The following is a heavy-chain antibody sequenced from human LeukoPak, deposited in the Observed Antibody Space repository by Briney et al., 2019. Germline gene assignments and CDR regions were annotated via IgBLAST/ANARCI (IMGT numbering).Heavy chain of an antibody. J-gene: IGHJ2*01. D-gene: IGHD6-19*01. V-gene: IGHV3-48*04. Sequence: GGSLRLSCAASGFTFSSYWMSWVRQAPGKGLEWVSYISSSGSTIYYADSVKGRFTISRDNAKNSLYLQMNSLRAEDTAVYYCARDLKQWLVQRYCDLWGRGTLVTVSS. CDR1: GFTFSSYW. CDR3: ARDLKQWLVQRYCDL. CDR2: ISSSGSTI.